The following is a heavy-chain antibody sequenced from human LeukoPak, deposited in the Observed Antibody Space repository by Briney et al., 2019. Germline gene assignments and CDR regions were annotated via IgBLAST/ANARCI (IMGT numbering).Heavy chain of an antibody. CDR3: ANAQFLGYSGYDY. J-gene: IGHJ4*02. D-gene: IGHD5-12*01. Sequence: PGGSLRLSCAASGFTVSSYAMSSGRQAPRKGLEWVSAISGIGGSTYYADSLKGRFTISRDNSKETLYLQMNRLRAEDTAVYYCANAQFLGYSGYDYWGQGPLVTVSS. CDR2: ISGIGGST. V-gene: IGHV3-23*01. CDR1: GFTVSSYA.